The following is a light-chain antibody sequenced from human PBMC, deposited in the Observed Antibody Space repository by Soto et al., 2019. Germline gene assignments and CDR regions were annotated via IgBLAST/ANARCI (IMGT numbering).Light chain of an antibody. V-gene: IGKV1-33*01. J-gene: IGKJ5*01. CDR1: QDISNY. CDR2: DSS. Sequence: DIQMTQSPSSLSASLGDRVTLTCQASQDISNYLNWYQQKPGQAPKLLIYDSSALETGVPSRFSGSGSATDFTLTISSLEPEDFELYYCQQRSNWPITFGQGTRLEIK. CDR3: QQRSNWPIT.